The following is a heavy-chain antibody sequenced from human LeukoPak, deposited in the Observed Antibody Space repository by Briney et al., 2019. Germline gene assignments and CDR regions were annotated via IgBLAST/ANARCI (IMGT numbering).Heavy chain of an antibody. CDR3: ARDRFIPDV. J-gene: IGHJ6*04. CDR1: GFTFSSYW. V-gene: IGHV3-74*03. D-gene: IGHD3-16*01. CDR2: INSDASST. Sequence: GGSLRLSCAASGFTFSSYWMSWVRQAPGKGLVWVSLINSDASSTTYADSVKGRFTISRDNAKNTVYLQMNSLRPEDTAVYYCARDRFIPDVWGKGTTVTVSS.